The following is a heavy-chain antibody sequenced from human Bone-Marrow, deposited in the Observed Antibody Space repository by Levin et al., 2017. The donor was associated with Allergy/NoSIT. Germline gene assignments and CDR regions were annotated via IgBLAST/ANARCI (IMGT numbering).Heavy chain of an antibody. CDR1: GFTFSSYD. D-gene: IGHD2-2*01. CDR2: IGTAADP. Sequence: PGESLKISCAASGFTFSSYDMHWVRQATGRDLEWVSAIGTAADPYYSGSVKGRFTVSRDNAKNAFYLQMNSLRAGDTAVYYCARVALPRYCTSTSCSDSGYYFDYWGQGTLVTVSS. V-gene: IGHV3-13*04. J-gene: IGHJ4*02. CDR3: ARVALPRYCTSTSCSDSGYYFDY.